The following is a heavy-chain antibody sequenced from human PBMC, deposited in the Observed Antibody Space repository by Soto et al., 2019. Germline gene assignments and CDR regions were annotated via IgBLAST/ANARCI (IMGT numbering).Heavy chain of an antibody. CDR2: IHSSGST. Sequence: SETLSLTCTVSDGSVSSGNYYWTWIRQPPGKGLEWIGYIHSSGSTLYIASLKSRVIISADTSMNQFSLKLSSVTAADTAVYYCARDSLALFDSWGQGTLVTVSS. V-gene: IGHV4-61*01. CDR1: DGSVSSGNYY. J-gene: IGHJ4*02. D-gene: IGHD5-12*01. CDR3: ARDSLALFDS.